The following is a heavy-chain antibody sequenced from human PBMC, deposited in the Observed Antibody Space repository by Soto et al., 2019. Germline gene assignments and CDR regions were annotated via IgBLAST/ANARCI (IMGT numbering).Heavy chain of an antibody. V-gene: IGHV1-18*04. Sequence: ASVKVSCKASGYTFTSYGISWVRQAPGQGLEWMGWISAYNGNTNYAQKLQGRVTMTTDTSTSTAYMELRSLRSDDTAVYYCARNCSSSWWYYYYYGMDVWGQGTTVTVSS. CDR1: GYTFTSYG. CDR2: ISAYNGNT. J-gene: IGHJ6*02. CDR3: ARNCSSSWWYYYYYGMDV. D-gene: IGHD6-13*01.